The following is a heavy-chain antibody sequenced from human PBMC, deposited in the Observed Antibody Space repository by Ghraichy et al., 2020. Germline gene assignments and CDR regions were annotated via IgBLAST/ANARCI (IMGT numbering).Heavy chain of an antibody. Sequence: GGSLRLSCAASGFTFSTSWMSWVRQAPGKGLEWVANIKEDESEKYYVDSVKGRFTISRDNAKNLLYLQMNSLRVEDTAVYFCARGGLIGSSWYSVNWGQGTLVTVSS. CDR1: GFTFSTSW. J-gene: IGHJ4*02. V-gene: IGHV3-7*01. CDR2: IKEDESEK. CDR3: ARGGLIGSSWYSVN. D-gene: IGHD6-13*01.